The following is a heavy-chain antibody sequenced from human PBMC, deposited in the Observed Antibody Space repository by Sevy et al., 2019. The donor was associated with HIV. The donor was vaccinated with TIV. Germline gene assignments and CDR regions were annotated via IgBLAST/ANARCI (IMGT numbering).Heavy chain of an antibody. Sequence: GGSLRLSCAASGFTFSSYSMNWVRQAPGKGLEWVSYISSSSTIYYADSVKGRFTISRDNAKNSLDLQMNSLRDEDTAVYYCGRNDYYYGMDVWGQGTTVTVSS. CDR3: GRNDYYYGMDV. V-gene: IGHV3-48*02. CDR1: GFTFSSYS. J-gene: IGHJ6*02. CDR2: ISSSSTI.